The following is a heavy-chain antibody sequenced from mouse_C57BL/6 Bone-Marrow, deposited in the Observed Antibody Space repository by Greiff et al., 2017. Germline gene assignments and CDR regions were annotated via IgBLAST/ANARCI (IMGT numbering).Heavy chain of an antibody. CDR1: GYAFSSSW. CDR2: IYPGDGDT. V-gene: IGHV1-82*01. Sequence: VQLQESGPELVKPGASVKISCKASGYAFSSSWMNWVKQRPGKGLEWIGRIYPGDGDTNYNGKFKGKATLTADKSYSTAYMQLSSLTSEDSAVYFCARSYYYGSSFWYFDVWGTGTTVTVSS. J-gene: IGHJ1*03. CDR3: ARSYYYGSSFWYFDV. D-gene: IGHD1-1*01.